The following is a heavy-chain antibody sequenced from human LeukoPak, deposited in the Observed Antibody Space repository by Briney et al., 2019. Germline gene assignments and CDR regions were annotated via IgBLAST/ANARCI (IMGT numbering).Heavy chain of an antibody. V-gene: IGHV4-31*03. CDR2: IYYSGST. D-gene: IGHD3-10*01. CDR1: GGSISSGGYY. CDR3: ARGKSITMVRGVIMARYYFDY. J-gene: IGHJ4*02. Sequence: TLSLTCTVSGGSISSGGYYWRWIRQHPWKGLEWIGYIYYSGSTYYNPSLKSRVTISVDTSKNQFSLKLSSVTAADTAVYYCARGKSITMVRGVIMARYYFDYWGQGTLVTVSS.